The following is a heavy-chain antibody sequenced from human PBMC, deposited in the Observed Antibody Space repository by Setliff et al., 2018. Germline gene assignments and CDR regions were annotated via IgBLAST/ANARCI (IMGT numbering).Heavy chain of an antibody. D-gene: IGHD6-19*01. CDR1: GGTFSSYA. CDR2: IIPIFGTA. V-gene: IGHV1-69*05. Sequence: GASVKVSCKASGGTFSSYAISWVRQAPGQGLEWMGGIIPIFGTANYAQKFQGRVTITTDESTSTAYMELSSLRSEDTAVYYCARGNRQWLGKYDYWGQGTLVTVSS. CDR3: ARGNRQWLGKYDY. J-gene: IGHJ4*02.